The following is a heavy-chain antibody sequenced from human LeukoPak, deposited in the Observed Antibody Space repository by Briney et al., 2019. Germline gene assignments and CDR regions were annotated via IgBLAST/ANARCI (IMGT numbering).Heavy chain of an antibody. Sequence: ASVKVSCKASGGTFSSYAFSWVRQAPGQGLEWMGIINPSGGSATYAQKFQGRVTMTSDTSTNTAYMELSGLRSEDTAIYYCARDRELRITLGGAAWFDPWGQGTLVTVSS. CDR1: GGTFSSYA. V-gene: IGHV1-46*01. CDR2: INPSGGSA. CDR3: ARDRELRITLGGAAWFDP. J-gene: IGHJ5*02. D-gene: IGHD3-16*01.